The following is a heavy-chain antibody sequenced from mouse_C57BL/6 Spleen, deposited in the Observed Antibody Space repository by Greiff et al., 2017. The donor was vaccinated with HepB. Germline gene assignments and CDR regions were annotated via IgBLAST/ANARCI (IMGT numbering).Heavy chain of an antibody. J-gene: IGHJ2*01. CDR1: GFNIKDYY. Sequence: EVQLQQSGAELVRPGASVKLSCTASGFNIKDYYMHWVQQRPEQGLEWIGRIDPEDGDTEYAPKFPGKATMTADTSSNTAYLQLSSLTYEDTAVYYCTKGFITTVEDYFDYWGQGTTLTVSS. CDR3: TKGFITTVEDYFDY. V-gene: IGHV14-1*01. CDR2: IDPEDGDT. D-gene: IGHD1-1*01.